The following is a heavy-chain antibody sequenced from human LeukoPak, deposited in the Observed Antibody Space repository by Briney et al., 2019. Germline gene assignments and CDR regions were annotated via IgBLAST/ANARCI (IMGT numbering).Heavy chain of an antibody. Sequence: SETLSLTCTVSGGSISSYYWSWIRQPPGKGLEWIGYIYYSGSTNFNPSLKSRVTISVDTSKNQFSLKLSSVTAADTAVYYCARDRLQLQSWGQGTLVTVSS. J-gene: IGHJ5*02. D-gene: IGHD1-1*01. CDR3: ARDRLQLQS. CDR2: IYYSGST. CDR1: GGSISSYY. V-gene: IGHV4-59*01.